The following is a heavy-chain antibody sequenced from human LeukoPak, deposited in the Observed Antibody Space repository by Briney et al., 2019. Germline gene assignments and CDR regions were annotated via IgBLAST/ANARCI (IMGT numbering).Heavy chain of an antibody. CDR3: AKKDRSTTSCYKAFDS. J-gene: IGHJ4*02. CDR1: GFTFSNYA. V-gene: IGHV3-23*01. CDR2: ISTTGGST. Sequence: PGGSLRLSCAASGFTFSNYAMSWVRQAPGKGLEWVSVISTTGGSTDNADSVKGRFTISIDNSKSTLYLQMNSLRAEDTAVYYWAKKDRSTTSCYKAFDSWGQGTLVTVSS. D-gene: IGHD2-2*02.